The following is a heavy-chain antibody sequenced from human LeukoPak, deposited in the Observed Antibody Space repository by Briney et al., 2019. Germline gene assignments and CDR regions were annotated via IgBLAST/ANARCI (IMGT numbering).Heavy chain of an antibody. CDR3: AKSSYSIFDY. D-gene: IGHD5-18*01. V-gene: IGHV4-30-4*07. J-gene: IGHJ4*02. Sequence: SETLSLTCTVSGGSISSGGYSWSWIRQPPGKGLEWIGYIYYSGSTYYNPSLKSRVTISVDTSKNQFSLKLSSVTAADTAVYYCAKSSYSIFDYWGQGTLVTVSS. CDR1: GGSISSGGYS. CDR2: IYYSGST.